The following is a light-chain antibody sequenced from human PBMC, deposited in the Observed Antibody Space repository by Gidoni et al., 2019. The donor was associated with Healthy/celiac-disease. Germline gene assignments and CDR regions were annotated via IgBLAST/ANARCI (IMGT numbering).Light chain of an antibody. Sequence: DIQITQSPSSLSASVGDRVTITCRASQSISSYLNWYQQKPGKAPKLLIYAASSLQSGVPSRFSGSGSGTEFTLTISSLQPEDFATYYCQQSYSTLALTFGGGTKVEIK. CDR1: QSISSY. V-gene: IGKV1-39*01. J-gene: IGKJ4*01. CDR3: QQSYSTLALT. CDR2: AAS.